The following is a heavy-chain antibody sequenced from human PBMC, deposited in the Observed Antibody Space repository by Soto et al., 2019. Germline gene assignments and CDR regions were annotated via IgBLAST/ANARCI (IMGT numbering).Heavy chain of an antibody. J-gene: IGHJ4*02. Sequence: GGSLRLSCAASGFTFSSYSMNWVRQAPGKGLEWVSSISSSSSYIYYADSVKGRFTISRDNAKNSLYLQMNSLRAEDTAVYYCARDGPMVRGVIINRGFDYWGQGTLVTVSS. CDR1: GFTFSSYS. CDR3: ARDGPMVRGVIINRGFDY. CDR2: ISSSSSYI. V-gene: IGHV3-21*01. D-gene: IGHD3-10*01.